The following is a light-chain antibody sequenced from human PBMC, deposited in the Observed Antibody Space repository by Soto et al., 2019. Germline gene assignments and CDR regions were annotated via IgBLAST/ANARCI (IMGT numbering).Light chain of an antibody. V-gene: IGKV1-5*01. CDR3: QQYNSYSRT. Sequence: DFQMTQSPSTLSASVGHSVTITCRASQSISSWLAWYQQKPGKAPKLLIYDASSLESGVPSRFSGSGSGTEFTLTISSLQPDDFATYYCQQYNSYSRTFGQGTKVDIK. CDR2: DAS. J-gene: IGKJ1*01. CDR1: QSISSW.